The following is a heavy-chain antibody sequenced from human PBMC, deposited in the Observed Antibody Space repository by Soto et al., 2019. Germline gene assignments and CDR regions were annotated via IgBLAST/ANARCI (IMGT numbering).Heavy chain of an antibody. CDR2: INAGNGNT. Sequence: QVQLVQSGAEVKKPGASVKVSCKASGYTFTSYAMHWVRQAPGQRLEWMGWINAGNGNTKYSQKFQGRVTITRDTPASTAYMERRSLRSEDTFVYSWGGRGYGWGWYDYWGQGPLVTVPS. V-gene: IGHV1-3*01. D-gene: IGHD6-19*01. CDR1: GYTFTSYA. CDR3: GGRGYGWGWYDY. J-gene: IGHJ4*02.